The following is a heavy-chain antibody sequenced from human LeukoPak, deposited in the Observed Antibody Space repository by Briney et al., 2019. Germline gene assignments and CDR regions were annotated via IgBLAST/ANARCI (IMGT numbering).Heavy chain of an antibody. J-gene: IGHJ5*02. CDR2: IIPIFGTA. Sequence: GASVKVSCKASGGTSSSYAISWVRQAPGQGLDWMGGIIPIFGTANYAQKFQGRVTITADESTSTAYMELSSLRSEDTAVYYCAREEDSSSWYHWGQGTLVTVSS. CDR3: AREEDSSSWYH. D-gene: IGHD6-13*01. V-gene: IGHV1-69*13. CDR1: GGTSSSYA.